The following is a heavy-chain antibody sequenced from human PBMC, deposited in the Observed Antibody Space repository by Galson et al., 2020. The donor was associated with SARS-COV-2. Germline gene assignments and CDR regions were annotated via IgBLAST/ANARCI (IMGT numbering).Heavy chain of an antibody. CDR2: IYSGGST. CDR3: ASTPSVYDILTGYYEPYYFDY. Sequence: GESLKISCAASGFTVSSNYMSWVRQAPGKGLEWVSVIYSGGSTYYADSVKGRFTISRDNSKNTLYLQMNSLRAEDTAVYYCASTPSVYDILTGYYEPYYFDYWGQGTLVTVSS. J-gene: IGHJ4*02. D-gene: IGHD3-9*01. V-gene: IGHV3-53*01. CDR1: GFTVSSNY.